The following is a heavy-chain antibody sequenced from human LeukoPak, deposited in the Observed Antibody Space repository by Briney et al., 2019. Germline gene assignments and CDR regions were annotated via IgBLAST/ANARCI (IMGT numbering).Heavy chain of an antibody. Sequence: PSETLSLTCTVSGGSISSSSYYWGWIRQPPGKGLEWIGSIYYTGSTYYNPSLKSRVTISADTSKNQFSLKLSSVTAADTAVYYCARHGARRYYYDSSGYYYFDYWGQGTLVTVSS. V-gene: IGHV4-39*01. CDR2: IYYTGST. CDR1: GGSISSSSYY. J-gene: IGHJ4*02. D-gene: IGHD3-22*01. CDR3: ARHGARRYYYDSSGYYYFDY.